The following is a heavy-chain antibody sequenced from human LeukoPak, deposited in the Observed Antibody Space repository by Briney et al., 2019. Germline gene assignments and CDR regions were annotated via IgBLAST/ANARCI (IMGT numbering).Heavy chain of an antibody. V-gene: IGHV5-10-1*01. D-gene: IGHD2-2*02. Sequence: GESLRIPCKGSGYSFTSYWISWARQLPGKGREGMGRIDPSESNTNYHPSFQGHVTISADKSISTAYLQWSSLKASDTAMYYCARMLRDCSSTSCYIRDWFDPWGQGTLVTVSS. CDR1: GYSFTSYW. J-gene: IGHJ5*02. CDR2: IDPSESNT. CDR3: ARMLRDCSSTSCYIRDWFDP.